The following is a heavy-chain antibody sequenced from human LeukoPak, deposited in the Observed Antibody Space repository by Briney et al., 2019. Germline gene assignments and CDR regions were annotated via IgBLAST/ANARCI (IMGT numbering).Heavy chain of an antibody. CDR3: ARGGYDFWSGYYTDWFDP. Sequence: TSETLSLTCAVYGGSFSGYYWSWIRQPPGKGLEWIGEINHSGSTNYNPSLKSRVTILVDTSKNQFSLKLSSVTAADTAVYYCARGGYDFWSGYYTDWFDPWGQGTLVTVSS. V-gene: IGHV4-34*01. J-gene: IGHJ5*02. CDR2: INHSGST. D-gene: IGHD3-3*01. CDR1: GGSFSGYY.